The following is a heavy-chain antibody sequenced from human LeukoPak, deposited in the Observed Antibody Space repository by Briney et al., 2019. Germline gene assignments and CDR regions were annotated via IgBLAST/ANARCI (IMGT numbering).Heavy chain of an antibody. J-gene: IGHJ4*02. V-gene: IGHV4-59*08. D-gene: IGHD4-17*01. CDR3: ARHAGNHYGDFFDY. Sequence: SETLSLTCTVSDGSITNYYWSWIRQPPGKGLEWIAYSHYSKTTTYHPSLRSRATVSVDASKNHFSLKLSSVTAADTAVYYCARHAGNHYGDFFDYWGQGTLVTVSS. CDR2: SHYSKTT. CDR1: DGSITNYY.